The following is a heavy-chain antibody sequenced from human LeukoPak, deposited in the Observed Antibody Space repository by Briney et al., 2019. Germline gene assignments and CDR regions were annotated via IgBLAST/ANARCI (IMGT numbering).Heavy chain of an antibody. V-gene: IGHV3-7*01. J-gene: IGHJ4*02. CDR3: ATVRYLEF. D-gene: IGHD3-3*01. CDR2: IKQDGSEK. CDR1: GFTFISNW. Sequence: GGSLRLSWVASGFTFISNWMSWVRQAPGKGREWVANIKQDGSEKYYVDSVKGRFTISRDNAKTSLHLQMNSLRAEDTAVYYCATVRYLEFWGQGILVTVSS.